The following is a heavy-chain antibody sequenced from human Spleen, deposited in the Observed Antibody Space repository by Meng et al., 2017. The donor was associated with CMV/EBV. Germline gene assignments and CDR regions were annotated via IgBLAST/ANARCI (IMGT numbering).Heavy chain of an antibody. J-gene: IGHJ6*02. D-gene: IGHD6-13*01. CDR3: ARDVRAAAAALDYYYYYGMDV. Sequence: GGSLRLSCAASGFTFSSYSMNWVRQAPGKGLEWVSSISSSSSYIYYADSVKGRFTISRDNAKNSLYLQMNSLRAEDTAVYYCARDVRAAAAALDYYYYYGMDVWGQGTTVTVSS. CDR1: GFTFSSYS. CDR2: ISSSSSYI. V-gene: IGHV3-21*01.